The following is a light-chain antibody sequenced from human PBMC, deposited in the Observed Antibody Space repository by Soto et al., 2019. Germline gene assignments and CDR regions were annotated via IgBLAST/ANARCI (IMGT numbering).Light chain of an antibody. CDR1: QSISSY. J-gene: IGKJ5*01. Sequence: DIQMTQSPSSLSASVGDRVTTTCRASQSISSYLNWYQQKPGKAPKLLIYAASSLQSGVPSRFSGSGSGTDLACTISSLQPKEFPTYLLHQSYSTPGTVGRGTRLEIK. V-gene: IGKV1-39*01. CDR2: AAS. CDR3: HQSYSTPGT.